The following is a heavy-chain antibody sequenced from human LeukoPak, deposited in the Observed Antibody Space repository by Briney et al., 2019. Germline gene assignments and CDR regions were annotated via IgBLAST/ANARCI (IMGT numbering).Heavy chain of an antibody. V-gene: IGHV3-15*01. D-gene: IGHD3-10*01. J-gene: IGHJ4*02. CDR2: IKSKNHGGTI. CDR3: TGFGEGY. Sequence: GGSLRLSCAASGFTFSNAWMSWVRQAPGKGLEWVGLIKSKNHGGTIDYAEPVKGRFTISRDDSKNTLYLQMNSLKTEDTAVYYCTGFGEGYWGQGTQVTVSS. CDR1: GFTFSNAW.